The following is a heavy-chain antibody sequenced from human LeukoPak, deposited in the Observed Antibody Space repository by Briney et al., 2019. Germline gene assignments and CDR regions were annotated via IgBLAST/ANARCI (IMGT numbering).Heavy chain of an antibody. D-gene: IGHD3-10*01. V-gene: IGHV1-69*02. CDR2: IIPILGIA. Sequence: PSVNLSCKVSGGTFSSYTISWVRQAPGQGLEWMGRIIPILGIANYAQKFQGRVTITADKSKSTAYMELSSLRSDDTAVYYCARGGSASYHNGIKDYWGQGTLVTVSS. J-gene: IGHJ4*02. CDR3: ARGGSASYHNGIKDY. CDR1: GGTFSSYT.